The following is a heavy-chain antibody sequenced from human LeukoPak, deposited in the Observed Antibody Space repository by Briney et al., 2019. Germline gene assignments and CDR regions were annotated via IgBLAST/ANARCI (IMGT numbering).Heavy chain of an antibody. CDR1: GGSISSSSYY. D-gene: IGHD1-26*01. CDR3: ARGRGYGGNYLRAFDI. V-gene: IGHV4-61*05. J-gene: IGHJ3*02. CDR2: YNSGST. Sequence: SETLSLTCTVSGGSISSSSYYWGWIRQPPGKGLEWIGYNSGSTKYNPSLKSRVTISVDTSKNQFSLKLSSVTAADTAVYYCARGRGYGGNYLRAFDIWGQGTMVSVSS.